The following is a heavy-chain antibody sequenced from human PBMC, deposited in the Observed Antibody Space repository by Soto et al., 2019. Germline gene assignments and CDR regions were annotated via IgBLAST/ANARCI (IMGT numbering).Heavy chain of an antibody. D-gene: IGHD2-2*01. CDR1: VFTLSRYS. J-gene: IGHJ6*02. CDR3: ASSLGYCSSTSCYGDYYYGMDV. V-gene: IGHV3-21*01. Sequence: PGRSLRLSCAASVFTLSRYSMNCVRQAPGKGLEWVSSISSSSSNIYYADSVKGRFTISRDNAKNSLYLQMNSLRGEDTAVYYCASSLGYCSSTSCYGDYYYGMDVWGQGTTVTVSS. CDR2: ISSSSSNI.